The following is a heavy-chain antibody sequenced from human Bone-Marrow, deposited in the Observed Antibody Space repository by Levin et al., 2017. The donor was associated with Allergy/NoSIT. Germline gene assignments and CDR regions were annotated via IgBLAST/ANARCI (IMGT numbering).Heavy chain of an antibody. D-gene: IGHD4-17*01. CDR2: ISSSSVYI. CDR1: GFNFNTHS. J-gene: IGHJ4*02. V-gene: IGHV3-21*01. Sequence: PGGSLRLSCAASGFNFNTHSMNWVRQAPGKGLEWISSISSSSVYIYYADSVKGRFTISRDNAKNSLYLQMNSLRAEDTAVYYCAGGSSTTVYYFDSWGQGTLVTVSS. CDR3: AGGSSTTVYYFDS.